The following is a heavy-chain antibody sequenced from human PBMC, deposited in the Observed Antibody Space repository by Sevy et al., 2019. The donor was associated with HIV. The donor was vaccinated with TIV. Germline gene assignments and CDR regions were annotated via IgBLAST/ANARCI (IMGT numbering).Heavy chain of an antibody. V-gene: IGHV3-49*04. J-gene: IGHJ6*02. D-gene: IGHD1-26*01. Sequence: GGSLRLSCTVSGFTFGDYTLSWVRQAPGKGLEWVAFIRGKPYGGTTEYAASVKGRFTISRDDSKSIAYLQRNSLKTEDTAVYYCTRVEGAADWGMDVWGQGTTVTVSS. CDR3: TRVEGAADWGMDV. CDR2: IRGKPYGGTT. CDR1: GFTFGDYT.